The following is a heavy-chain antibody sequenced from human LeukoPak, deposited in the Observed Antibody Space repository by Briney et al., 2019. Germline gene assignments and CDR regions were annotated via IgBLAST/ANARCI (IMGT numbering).Heavy chain of an antibody. V-gene: IGHV3-23*01. CDR2: ISGSGGST. CDR1: GFTFSSYA. J-gene: IGHJ4*02. CDR3: AKDFAWIQLWLGDY. D-gene: IGHD5-18*01. Sequence: AGGSLRLSCAASGFTFSSYAMSWVRQAPGKGLEWVSAISGSGGSTYYADSVKGRFTISRDNSKNTLYLQMNSLRAEDTAVYYCAKDFAWIQLWLGDYWGQGTLVTVSS.